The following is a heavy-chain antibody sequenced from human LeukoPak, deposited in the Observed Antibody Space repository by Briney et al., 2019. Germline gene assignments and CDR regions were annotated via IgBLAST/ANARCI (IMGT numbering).Heavy chain of an antibody. CDR1: GGSISSSSCY. J-gene: IGHJ5*02. CDR2: IYYSGST. D-gene: IGHD2-2*01. V-gene: IGHV4-39*01. Sequence: SETLSLTCTVSGGSISSSSCYWGWIRQPPGKGLEWIGSIYYSGSTYYNPSLKSRVTISVDTSKNQFSLKLSSVTAADTAVYYCARHCSSTSCRNWFDPWGQGTLVTVSS. CDR3: ARHCSSTSCRNWFDP.